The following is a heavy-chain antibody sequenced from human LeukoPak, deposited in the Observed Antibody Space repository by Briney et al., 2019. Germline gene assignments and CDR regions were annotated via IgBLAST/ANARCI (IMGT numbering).Heavy chain of an antibody. V-gene: IGHV4-61*02. D-gene: IGHD5-18*01. CDR1: GDSIRNGNYY. CDR3: ATRGGQLWSGYMDV. CDR2: IYSSGRT. J-gene: IGHJ6*03. Sequence: SQTLSLTCTVSGDSIRNGNYYWNWIRQPAGKGLEWIGRIYSSGRTNYNPSLKSRVTISVDTSKNQFSLKLSSVTAADTAVYYCATRGGQLWSGYMDVWGKGTTVTVSS.